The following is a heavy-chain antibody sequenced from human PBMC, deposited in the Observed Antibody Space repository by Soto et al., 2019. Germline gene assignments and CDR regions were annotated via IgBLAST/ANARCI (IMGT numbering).Heavy chain of an antibody. J-gene: IGHJ4*02. Sequence: GGSLRPSCAASGFTFSNYAMSWVRQAPGKGLEWVSAXXRXXSXXXXXSXXGRFTISRDSSKNTLYLQMNSLRAEDTAVYYCAKPTMVAGVIHEFDYWGQGTLVTASS. V-gene: IGHV3-23*01. CDR3: AKPTMVAGVIHEFDY. CDR2: XXRXXSX. D-gene: IGHD3-10*01. CDR1: GFTFSNYA.